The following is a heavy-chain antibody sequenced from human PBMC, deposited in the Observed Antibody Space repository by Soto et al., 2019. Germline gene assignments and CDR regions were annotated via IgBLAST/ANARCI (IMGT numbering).Heavy chain of an antibody. D-gene: IGHD1-1*01. J-gene: IGHJ4*02. CDR1: GFTFSRFA. V-gene: IGHV3-30-3*01. Sequence: GGSLRLSCAASGFTFSRFAMHWVRQAPGKGLEWVAGISFHGNTKHYSDSVKGRFTISRDNSRNTLYLQMNILRVEDTAVYFCATAGNYRFDNWGLGTLVTVPQ. CDR3: ATAGNYRFDN. CDR2: ISFHGNTK.